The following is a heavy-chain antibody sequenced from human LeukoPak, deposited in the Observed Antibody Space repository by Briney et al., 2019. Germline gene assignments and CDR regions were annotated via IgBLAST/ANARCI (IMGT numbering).Heavy chain of an antibody. CDR2: IKRDGSEK. V-gene: IGHV3-7*05. CDR3: ARARDYGSGRANAFDI. CDR1: GFIFANAW. Sequence: GGSLRLSCAASGFIFANAWMSWVRQAPGKGLEWVANIKRDGSEKYYADSVKGRLTISRDNAENSLYLQMNSLRAEDTAVYYCARARDYGSGRANAFDIWGQGTMVTVSS. J-gene: IGHJ3*02. D-gene: IGHD3-10*01.